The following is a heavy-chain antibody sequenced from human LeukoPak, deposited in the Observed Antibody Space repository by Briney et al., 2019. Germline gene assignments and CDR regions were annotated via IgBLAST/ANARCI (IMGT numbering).Heavy chain of an antibody. J-gene: IGHJ3*02. Sequence: SETLSLACTVSGGSISSHYWSWIRQPPGKGLEWIGYIYYSGSTNYNPSLKSRVTISVDTSKTQFSLKLSSVTAADTAVYYCARGGYCRSTSCYIDDAFDIWGQGTMVTVSS. CDR3: ARGGYCRSTSCYIDDAFDI. CDR1: GGSISSHY. V-gene: IGHV4-59*11. D-gene: IGHD2-2*02. CDR2: IYYSGST.